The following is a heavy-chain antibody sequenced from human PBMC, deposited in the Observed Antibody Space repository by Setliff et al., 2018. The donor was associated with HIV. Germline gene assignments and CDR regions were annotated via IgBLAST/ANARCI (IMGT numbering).Heavy chain of an antibody. Sequence: PSETLSLTCTVSGGSISSYYWSWIRQPPGKGLEWIGYSYTSGSTNSNPSLKHRGTISVDTSKNQFALKLSFAPGADTAGYYCARVAIVGAPDDAFDIWGQGTMVTVSS. CDR2: SYTSGST. V-gene: IGHV4-4*08. J-gene: IGHJ3*02. D-gene: IGHD1-26*01. CDR1: GGSISSYY. CDR3: ARVAIVGAPDDAFDI.